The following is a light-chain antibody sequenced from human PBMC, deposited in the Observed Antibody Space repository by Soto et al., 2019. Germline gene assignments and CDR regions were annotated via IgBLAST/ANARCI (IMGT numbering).Light chain of an antibody. CDR2: TND. CDR1: SSNIASNT. V-gene: IGLV1-44*01. Sequence: VLDQPPSASGTPGQRVTISCSGSSSNIASNTVYWYQQLPGMAPRLLIHTNDRRPSGVPDRFSGSKSGTSASLAISGLQSEDEADYYCLAWDDSLNGNLFGTGTKVTVL. J-gene: IGLJ1*01. CDR3: LAWDDSLNGNL.